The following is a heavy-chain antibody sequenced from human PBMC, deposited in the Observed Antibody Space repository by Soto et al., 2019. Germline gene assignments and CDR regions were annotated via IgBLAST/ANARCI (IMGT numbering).Heavy chain of an antibody. D-gene: IGHD3-10*01. CDR1: GFTFSSYW. CDR3: ARAVRGVIILYYMDV. J-gene: IGHJ6*03. CDR2: IKQDGSEK. Sequence: GGSLRLSCAASGFTFSSYWMSWVRQAPGKGLEWVANIKQDGSEKYYVDSVKGRFTISRDNAKNSLYLQMNSLRAEDTAVYYCARAVRGVIILYYMDVRGKGTTVTVSS. V-gene: IGHV3-7*04.